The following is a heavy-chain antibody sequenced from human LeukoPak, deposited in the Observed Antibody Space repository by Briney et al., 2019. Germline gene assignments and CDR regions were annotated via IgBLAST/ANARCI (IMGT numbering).Heavy chain of an antibody. D-gene: IGHD1-1*01. CDR3: AKDSVRYYYYYYMDV. CDR2: IRYDGSNK. CDR1: GFTFSRYG. V-gene: IGHV3-30*02. Sequence: GGSLRLSCAASGFTFSRYGMHWVRQAPGKGLEWVAFIRYDGSNKYYADSVKGRSTISRDNSKNKLYLQMNSLRAEDTAVYYCAKDSVRYYYYYYMDVWGKGTTVTVSS. J-gene: IGHJ6*03.